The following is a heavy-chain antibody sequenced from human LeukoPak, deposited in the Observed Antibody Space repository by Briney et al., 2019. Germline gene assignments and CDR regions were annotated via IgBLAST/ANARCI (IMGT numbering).Heavy chain of an antibody. J-gene: IGHJ6*02. CDR2: IRYDGSNK. Sequence: GGSLRLSCAASGFTFSSYGMHWVRQAPGKGLEWVAFIRYDGSNKYYADPVKGRFTISRDNSKNTLYLQMNSLRAEDTAVYYCANDLSGYYYGMDVWGQGTTVTVSS. V-gene: IGHV3-30*02. CDR1: GFTFSSYG. D-gene: IGHD3-10*01. CDR3: ANDLSGYYYGMDV.